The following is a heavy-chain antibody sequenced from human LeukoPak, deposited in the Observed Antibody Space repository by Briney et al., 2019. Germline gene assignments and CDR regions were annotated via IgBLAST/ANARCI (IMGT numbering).Heavy chain of an antibody. CDR2: IYYSGST. V-gene: IGHV4-59*01. CDR1: GGSIDSYY. J-gene: IGHJ4*02. CDR3: ARVGPLVEVD. D-gene: IGHD2-15*01. Sequence: SETLSLTCTVSGGSIDSYYWSWIRQAPGKGLEWVGYIYYSGSTNYNPSLKSRVTISVDTSKNQFSLKLSSVTAADTAVYYCARVGPLVEVDWGQGTLVTVSS.